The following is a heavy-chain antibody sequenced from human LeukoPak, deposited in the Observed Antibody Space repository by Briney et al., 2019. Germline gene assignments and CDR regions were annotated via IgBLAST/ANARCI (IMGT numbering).Heavy chain of an antibody. CDR1: GYTFTGYY. Sequence: ASVKVSCKASGYTFTGYYMHWVRQAPGQGLEWMGWINPNSGGTNCAQKFQGRVTMTRDTSISTAYMELSRLRSDDTAVYYCAREACSGGSCYNYFDYWGQGTLVTVSS. CDR2: INPNSGGT. CDR3: AREACSGGSCYNYFDY. D-gene: IGHD2-15*01. V-gene: IGHV1-2*02. J-gene: IGHJ4*02.